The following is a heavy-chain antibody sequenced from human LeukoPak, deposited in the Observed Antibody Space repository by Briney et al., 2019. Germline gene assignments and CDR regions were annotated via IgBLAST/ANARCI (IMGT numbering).Heavy chain of an antibody. CDR2: FDPEDGET. CDR3: ATFRDDAGWFDP. CDR1: GYTLTELS. J-gene: IGHJ5*02. D-gene: IGHD1-1*01. Sequence: ASEKVSCKVSGYTLTELSMHWVRQAPGKGLEWMGGFDPEDGETIYAQKFQGRVTMTEDTSTDTAYMELSSLRSEDTAVYYCATFRDDAGWFDPWGQGTLVTVSS. V-gene: IGHV1-24*01.